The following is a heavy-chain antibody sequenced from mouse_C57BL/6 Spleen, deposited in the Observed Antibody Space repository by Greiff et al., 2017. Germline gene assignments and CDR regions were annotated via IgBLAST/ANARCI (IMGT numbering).Heavy chain of an antibody. Sequence: EVQLVESGGGLVQPGCSLKLSCAASGFTFSDYGMAWVRQAPRKGPEWVAFISNLAYSIYYADTVTGRFTFSRENAKNTRYLEMSSLRSEDKAMDYYARHRDGAWFAYWGQGTLVTVSA. V-gene: IGHV5-15*01. CDR2: ISNLAYSI. CDR1: GFTFSDYG. D-gene: IGHD2-3*01. J-gene: IGHJ3*01. CDR3: ARHRDGAWFAY.